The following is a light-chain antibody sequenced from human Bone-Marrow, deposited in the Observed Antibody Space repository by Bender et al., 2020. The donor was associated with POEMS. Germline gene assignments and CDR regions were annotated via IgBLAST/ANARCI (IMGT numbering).Light chain of an antibody. CDR2: EVT. V-gene: IGLV2-23*02. Sequence: QSALTQPASVSGSPRQSVTISCTGTDVGNYDLVSWYQHHPGEAPNLLLYEVTRRPSGVSNRFSGSKSGNTASLTISGLQAEEEAEYYCCSYAGFMVPWVFGGGTKLTVL. J-gene: IGLJ3*02. CDR1: DVGNYDL. CDR3: CSYAGFMVPWV.